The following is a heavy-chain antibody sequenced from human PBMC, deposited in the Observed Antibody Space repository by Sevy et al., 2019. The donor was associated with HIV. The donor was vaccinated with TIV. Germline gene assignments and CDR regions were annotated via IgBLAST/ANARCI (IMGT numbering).Heavy chain of an antibody. CDR2: ISGSGDST. CDR3: AKPRGSFYFDY. V-gene: IGHV3-23*01. J-gene: IGHJ4*02. Sequence: GGSLRLSCAASAFSFNTYAMSWVRRAPGKGLEWFSTISGSGDSTFYSDSVKGRFTISRDNSKNTLYLQMNSLRAEDTAVYYCAKPRGSFYFDYWGQGTLVTVSS. D-gene: IGHD3-16*01. CDR1: AFSFNTYA.